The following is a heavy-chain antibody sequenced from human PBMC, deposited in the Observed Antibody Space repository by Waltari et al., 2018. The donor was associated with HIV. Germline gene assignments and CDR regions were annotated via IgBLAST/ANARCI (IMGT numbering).Heavy chain of an antibody. CDR2: IYYSGST. V-gene: IGHV4-59*01. J-gene: IGHJ4*02. D-gene: IGHD5-12*01. Sequence: QVQLQESGPGLVKPSETLSLTCTVSGGSISSYYWSWIRQPPGKGLEWIGYIYYSGSTNYNPSLKSRVTISVDTSKNQFSLKLSSVTAADTAVYYCAREGAWDGYNFSDYWGQGTLVTVSS. CDR3: AREGAWDGYNFSDY. CDR1: GGSISSYY.